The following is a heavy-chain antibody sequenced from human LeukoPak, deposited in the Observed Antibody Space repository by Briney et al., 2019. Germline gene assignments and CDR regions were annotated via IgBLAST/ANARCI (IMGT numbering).Heavy chain of an antibody. CDR3: ARIFCSSTSCYTDFDY. J-gene: IGHJ4*02. D-gene: IGHD2-2*02. Sequence: PSETLSLTCAVYGGSFSGYYWRWIRQPPGKGLEWIGEINHSGSTNYNPSLKSRVTISVDTSKNQFSLKLSSVTAADTAVYYCARIFCSSTSCYTDFDYWGQGTLVTVSS. CDR1: GGSFSGYY. V-gene: IGHV4-34*01. CDR2: INHSGST.